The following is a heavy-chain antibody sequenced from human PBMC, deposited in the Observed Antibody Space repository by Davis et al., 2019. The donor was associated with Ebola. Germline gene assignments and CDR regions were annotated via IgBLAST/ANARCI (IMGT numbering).Heavy chain of an antibody. CDR3: AKHGRWNDEDWFDP. CDR1: GFSVSAKY. D-gene: IGHD1-1*01. J-gene: IGHJ5*02. CDR2: ISGSGGST. V-gene: IGHV3-23*01. Sequence: PGGSLRLSCAASGFSVSAKYMSWVRQAPGKGLEWVSAISGSGGSTYYADSVKGRFTISRDNSKNTLYLQMNSLRAEDTAVYYCAKHGRWNDEDWFDPWGQGTLVTVSS.